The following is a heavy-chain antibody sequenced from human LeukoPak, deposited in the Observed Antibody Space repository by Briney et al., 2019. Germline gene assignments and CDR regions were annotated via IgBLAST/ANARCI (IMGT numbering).Heavy chain of an antibody. CDR3: ARDGVYCGGDCYLGIDY. CDR1: GYTFTSYG. V-gene: IGHV1-18*01. J-gene: IGHJ4*02. Sequence: ASVKVSCKASGYTFTSYGISWVRQAPGQGLEWMGWISAYNGNTNYAQKLQGRVTMTTDTSTSTAYMELRSLRSDDTDVYYCARDGVYCGGDCYLGIDYWGQGTLVTVSS. D-gene: IGHD2-21*02. CDR2: ISAYNGNT.